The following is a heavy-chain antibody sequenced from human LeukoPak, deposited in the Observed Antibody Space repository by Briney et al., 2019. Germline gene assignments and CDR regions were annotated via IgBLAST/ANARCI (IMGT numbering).Heavy chain of an antibody. CDR2: ISWNSGSI. V-gene: IGHV3-9*01. CDR3: AKDAVVRGVRPYYFDY. J-gene: IGHJ4*02. CDR1: GFTFDDYA. D-gene: IGHD3-10*01. Sequence: PGGSLRLSCAASGFTFDDYAMHCVRHAPGKGLEWVSGISWNSGSIGYADSVKGRFTISRDNATNSLYLQMNSLRAEDTALYFCAKDAVVRGVRPYYFDYWGLGTLVTVSS.